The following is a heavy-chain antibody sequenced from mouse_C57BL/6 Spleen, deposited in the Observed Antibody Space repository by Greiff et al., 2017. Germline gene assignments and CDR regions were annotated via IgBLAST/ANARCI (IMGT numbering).Heavy chain of an antibody. CDR1: GYTFTEYT. CDR3: ARHEGIYYGNAWFAY. Sequence: QVQLQQSGAELVKPGASVKLSCKASGYTFTEYTIHWVKQRPGQGLEGIGRFYPGSGRIKYNEKFKDKATLTADKSSSTVYMKVSRLPSEASAVYFSARHEGIYYGNAWFAYWGQGTLVTVSA. V-gene: IGHV1-62-2*01. D-gene: IGHD2-1*01. CDR2: FYPGSGRI. J-gene: IGHJ3*01.